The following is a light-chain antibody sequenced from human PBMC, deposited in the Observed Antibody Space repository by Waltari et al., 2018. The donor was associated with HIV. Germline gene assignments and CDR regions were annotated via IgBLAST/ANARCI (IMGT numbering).Light chain of an antibody. J-gene: IGLJ3*02. Sequence: QSALTQPRSVSGSPGQSVTISCSGTSSDVGGYNYVSWYQQHPGKAPKLMIYDVTERPSGVPGRFSGSKSGNTASLTISGLQADDGADYYCCSYAGRYTWVFGGGTELTVL. CDR1: SSDVGGYNY. CDR3: CSYAGRYTWV. V-gene: IGLV2-11*01. CDR2: DVT.